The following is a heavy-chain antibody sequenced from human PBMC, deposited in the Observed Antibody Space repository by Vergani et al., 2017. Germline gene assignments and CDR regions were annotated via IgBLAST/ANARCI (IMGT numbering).Heavy chain of an antibody. D-gene: IGHD2-8*01. J-gene: IGHJ6*03. V-gene: IGHV4-30-2*01. Sequence: QLQLQESASGLVKPSQTLSLTCAVSGGSISSGGYSWSWIRQPPGKGLEWIGYIYHSGSTYYNPSLKSRVTISVDRSKNRFSLKLRSVTAADTAVHYCAGGLGVSPPGYYHYMGVWGEGTTVTVSS. CDR2: IYHSGST. CDR3: AGGLGVSPPGYYHYMGV. CDR1: GGSISSGGYS.